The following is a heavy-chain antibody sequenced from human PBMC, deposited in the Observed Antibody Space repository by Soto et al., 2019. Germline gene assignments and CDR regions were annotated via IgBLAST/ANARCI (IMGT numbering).Heavy chain of an antibody. Sequence: EVQLVESGGDLVQPGGSLRLSCAASGFTFSTYNMHWFRQAPGKGLDWASYISSSSSTMYYADSVKGRFTISRDNARNSLYLQMNSLRAEDTAVYYCARADSGGSGSVGYWGQGTLVTVSS. CDR3: ARADSGGSGSVGY. CDR1: GFTFSTYN. CDR2: ISSSSSTM. V-gene: IGHV3-48*01. D-gene: IGHD1-26*01. J-gene: IGHJ4*02.